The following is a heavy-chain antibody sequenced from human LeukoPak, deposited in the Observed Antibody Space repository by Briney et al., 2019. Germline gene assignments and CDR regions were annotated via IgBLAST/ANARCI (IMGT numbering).Heavy chain of an antibody. CDR2: IYPGDSRI. CDR1: GYSFTSYW. CDR3: ACRDLTSTWSFP. V-gene: IGHV5-51*01. Sequence: GESLKISCQGFGYSFTSYWIGWVRQMPGKGMEWMGVIYPGDSRIRYNPSFQGQDTISVDKSISTAYLQWVSLKASDTAMYYCACRDLTSTWSFPWGQGTLVTVSS. J-gene: IGHJ5*02. D-gene: IGHD6-13*01.